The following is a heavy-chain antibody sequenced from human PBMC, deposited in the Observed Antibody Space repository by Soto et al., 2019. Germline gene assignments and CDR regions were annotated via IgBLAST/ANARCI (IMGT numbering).Heavy chain of an antibody. D-gene: IGHD6-6*01. J-gene: IGHJ6*02. CDR2: IDWDDDK. CDR1: GFSLSTSGMC. CDR3: ARYSSSSFYYYGMDV. Sequence: SVPTLVNPTQTLTLTCTFSGFSLSTSGMCVSWIRQPPGKALEWLALIDWDDDKYYSTSLKTRLTISKDTSKNQVVLTMTNMDPVDTATYYCARYSSSSFYYYGMDVWGQGTTVTVSS. V-gene: IGHV2-70*01.